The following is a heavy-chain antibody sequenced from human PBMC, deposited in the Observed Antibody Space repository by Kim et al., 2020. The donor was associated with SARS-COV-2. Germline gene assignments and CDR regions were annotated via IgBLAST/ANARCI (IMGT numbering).Heavy chain of an antibody. Sequence: GGSLRLSCAASGFSISSYTMNWVRQAPGKGLEWVSSISSSSRYIYYVDSLKGRFTISRENAKDSLYLQINSLRADDTAVYYCSRETLYGSGRDTFDLWGPGTMVTVSS. D-gene: IGHD3-10*01. CDR2: ISSSSRYI. J-gene: IGHJ3*01. CDR1: GFSISSYT. V-gene: IGHV3-21*06. CDR3: SRETLYGSGRDTFDL.